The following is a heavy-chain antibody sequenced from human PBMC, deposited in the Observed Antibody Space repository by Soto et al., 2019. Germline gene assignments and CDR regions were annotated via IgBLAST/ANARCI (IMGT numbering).Heavy chain of an antibody. CDR1: GFTFSSYA. D-gene: IGHD2-2*01. V-gene: IGHV3-23*01. Sequence: PGGSLRLSCAASGFTFSSYAMSWVRQAPGKGLEWVSAISGSGGSTYYADSVKGRFTISRDNSKNTLYLQMNSLRAEDTAVYYCAKEPWPLKYCSSTSCYGWGQGTLVTVSS. CDR3: AKEPWPLKYCSSTSCYG. CDR2: ISGSGGST. J-gene: IGHJ4*02.